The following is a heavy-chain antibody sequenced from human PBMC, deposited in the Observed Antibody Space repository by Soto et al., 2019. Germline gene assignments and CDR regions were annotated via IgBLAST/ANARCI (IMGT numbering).Heavy chain of an antibody. D-gene: IGHD3-3*01. Sequence: SETLSLTCTVSGGSISSSSYYWGWIRQPPGKGLEWIGSIYYSGSTYYNPSLESRVTISVDTSKNQFSLKLSSVTAADTAVYYCASQGTYYDFWSGLGMDVWGQGTTVTVSS. CDR3: ASQGTYYDFWSGLGMDV. J-gene: IGHJ6*02. CDR1: GGSISSSSYY. CDR2: IYYSGST. V-gene: IGHV4-39*01.